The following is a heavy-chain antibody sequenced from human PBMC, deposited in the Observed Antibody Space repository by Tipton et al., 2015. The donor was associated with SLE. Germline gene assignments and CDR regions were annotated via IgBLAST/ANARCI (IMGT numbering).Heavy chain of an antibody. D-gene: IGHD4-17*01. CDR1: GYTLNELS. Sequence: QLVQSGAEVKKPGASVKVSCKVSGYTLNELSIHWVRQAPGKGLEWMGGFNPENGEPIYAQKFQGRVTMTEDISTDTAYMELSSLRSGDTAVYYCATAATDGDYTEQAHQYYYYYAMDVWGQGTTVTVSS. J-gene: IGHJ6*01. CDR3: ATAATDGDYTEQAHQYYYYYAMDV. V-gene: IGHV1-24*01. CDR2: FNPENGEP.